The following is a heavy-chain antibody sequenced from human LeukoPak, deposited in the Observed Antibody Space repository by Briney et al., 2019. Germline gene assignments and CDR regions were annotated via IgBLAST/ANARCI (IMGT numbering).Heavy chain of an antibody. CDR2: INQDGSEK. D-gene: IGHD3-16*02. CDR3: ARVSILNLGELSEAFDI. Sequence: SGGSLRLSCVVAGFTFSSYWMTWVRQAPGKGLEWVANINQDGSEKYYLDSVKGRFTISRDNAKNSLYLQMNSLRAEDAAVYFCARVSILNLGELSEAFDIWGQGTMVTVSS. J-gene: IGHJ3*02. V-gene: IGHV3-7*05. CDR1: GFTFSSYW.